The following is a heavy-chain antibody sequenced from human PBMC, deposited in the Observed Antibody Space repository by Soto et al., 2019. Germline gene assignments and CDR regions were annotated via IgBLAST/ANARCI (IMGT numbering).Heavy chain of an antibody. D-gene: IGHD3-3*01. CDR2: ISAYSGKT. J-gene: IGHJ4*02. CDR1: GYTLTSYG. Sequence: ASVKVSCKTSGYTLTSYGISWVRQAPGQGLEWMGWISAYSGKTNYAQKFQGRLTMTTDTSTSTAYMELRSLRSDDTALYYCARDNSGDFWSGYSHYYFDYWGQGTLVTVSS. CDR3: ARDNSGDFWSGYSHYYFDY. V-gene: IGHV1-18*01.